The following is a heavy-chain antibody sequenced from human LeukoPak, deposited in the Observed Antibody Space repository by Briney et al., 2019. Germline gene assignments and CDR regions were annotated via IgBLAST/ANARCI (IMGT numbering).Heavy chain of an antibody. V-gene: IGHV1-2*02. CDR1: GYTFTGYY. CDR2: INPNSGDT. CDR3: VILLGATTNFDY. Sequence: ASVKVSCKASGYTFTGYYIHWVRQAPGQGLEWMAWINPNSGDTDCAQKFQGRVSMTRDTSISTAHMDLSRLTSDDTAVYYCVILLGATTNFDYWGQGTLVTVSS. J-gene: IGHJ4*02. D-gene: IGHD1-26*01.